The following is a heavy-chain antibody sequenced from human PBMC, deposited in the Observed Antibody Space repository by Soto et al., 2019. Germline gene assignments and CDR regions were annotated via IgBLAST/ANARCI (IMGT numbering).Heavy chain of an antibody. V-gene: IGHV3-21*01. CDR1: GFTFSSYS. J-gene: IGHJ6*02. D-gene: IGHD6-13*01. Sequence: GGSLRLSCAASGFTFSSYSMNWVRQAPGKGLEWVSSISSSSSYIYYADSVKGRFTISRDNAKNSLYLQMNSLRAEDTAVYYCARVVGIAAAGHYYYYGMDVWGQGTTVTVSS. CDR2: ISSSSSYI. CDR3: ARVVGIAAAGHYYYYGMDV.